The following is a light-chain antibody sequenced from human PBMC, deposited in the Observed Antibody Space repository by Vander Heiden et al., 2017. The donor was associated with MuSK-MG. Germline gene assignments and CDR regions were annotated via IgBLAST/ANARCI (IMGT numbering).Light chain of an antibody. V-gene: IGKV1-33*01. CDR1: QDISNY. Sequence: DIQMTQSPSSLSASVGDRVTITCQASQDISNYLNWYQQKPGKAPKLLIYDASNLETGVPSRFSGSGYGTDFTFTISSRQPEDIAAYYCQQNDNLHTWTFGQGTKVEIK. J-gene: IGKJ1*01. CDR2: DAS. CDR3: QQNDNLHTWT.